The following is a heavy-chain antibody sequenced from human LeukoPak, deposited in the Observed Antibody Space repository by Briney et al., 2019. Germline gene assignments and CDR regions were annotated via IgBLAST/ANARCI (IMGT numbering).Heavy chain of an antibody. Sequence: TSETLSLTCTVSGGSISSYYWSWIRQPPGKGLEWIGYIYYSGSTNYNPSLKSRVTISVDTSKNQFSLKLSSVTAADTAVYYCARGIAVAISDWFDPWGQGTLVTVSS. V-gene: IGHV4-59*01. CDR3: ARGIAVAISDWFDP. CDR2: IYYSGST. CDR1: GGSISSYY. D-gene: IGHD6-19*01. J-gene: IGHJ5*02.